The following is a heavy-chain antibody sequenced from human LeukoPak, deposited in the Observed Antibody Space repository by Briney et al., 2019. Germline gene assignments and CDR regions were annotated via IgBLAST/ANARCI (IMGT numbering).Heavy chain of an antibody. Sequence: SETPSLTCAVYGGSFSGYYWSWIRQPPGKGLEWIGEINHSGSTNYNPSLKSRVTISVDTSKNQFSLKLSSVTAADTAVYYCAREGGIAAAARFDYWGQGTLVTVSS. CDR3: AREGGIAAAARFDY. CDR2: INHSGST. CDR1: GGSFSGYY. V-gene: IGHV4-34*01. J-gene: IGHJ4*02. D-gene: IGHD6-13*01.